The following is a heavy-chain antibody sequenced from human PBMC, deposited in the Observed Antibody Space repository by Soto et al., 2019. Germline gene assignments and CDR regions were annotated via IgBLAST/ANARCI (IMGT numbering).Heavy chain of an antibody. J-gene: IGHJ5*02. CDR3: AKAGGSWYLANWFDP. V-gene: IGHV3-23*01. CDR1: GFTFSSYA. D-gene: IGHD6-13*01. Sequence: EVQLLESGGGFVQPGGSLRLSCAASGFTFSSYAMSWVRQAPGKGLEWVSAISGSGGSTYYADSVKGRFTISRDNSKNTLYLQMNSLRAEDTAVYYCAKAGGSWYLANWFDPWGQGTLVTVSS. CDR2: ISGSGGST.